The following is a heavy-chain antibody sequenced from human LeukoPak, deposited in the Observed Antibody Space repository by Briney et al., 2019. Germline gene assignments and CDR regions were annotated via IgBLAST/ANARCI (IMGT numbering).Heavy chain of an antibody. V-gene: IGHV4-39*07. CDR2: IYYSGST. CDR1: GGSISSSSYY. J-gene: IGHJ4*02. Sequence: SETLSLTCTVYGGSISSSSYYWGWIRQPPGKGLEWIGSIYYSGSTYYNPSLKSRVTISVDTSKNQFSLKLSSVTAADTAVYYCCRIRPSFDYWGQGTLVTVSS. CDR3: CRIRPSFDY. D-gene: IGHD1-14*01.